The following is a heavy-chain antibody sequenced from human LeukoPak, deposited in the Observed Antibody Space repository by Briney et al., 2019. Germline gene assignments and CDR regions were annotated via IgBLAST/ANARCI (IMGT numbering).Heavy chain of an antibody. CDR1: GFTLSSYA. Sequence: GGSLRLSCAASGFTLSSYAMHWVRQAPGKGLEWVAVISFDGSNKYYADSVKGRFTISRDNSKNTLYLQMNSLRAEDTAVYYCASPVLWGQGTLATVSS. J-gene: IGHJ4*02. CDR3: ASPVL. CDR2: ISFDGSNK. D-gene: IGHD2-8*01. V-gene: IGHV3-30-3*01.